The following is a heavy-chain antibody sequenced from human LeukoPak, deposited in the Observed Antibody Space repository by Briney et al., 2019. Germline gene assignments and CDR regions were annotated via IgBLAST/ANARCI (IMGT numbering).Heavy chain of an antibody. V-gene: IGHV1-69*13. J-gene: IGHJ4*02. Sequence: VKVSCXASGGTFSSYAISWVRQAPGQGLKWMRGIIPIFGTANYAQKFQGRVTITADESTSTAYMELSSLRSEDTAVYYSARLSGGPGTTHYFDYWGQGTLVTVSS. D-gene: IGHD4-17*01. CDR2: IIPIFGTA. CDR3: ARLSGGPGTTHYFDY. CDR1: GGTFSSYA.